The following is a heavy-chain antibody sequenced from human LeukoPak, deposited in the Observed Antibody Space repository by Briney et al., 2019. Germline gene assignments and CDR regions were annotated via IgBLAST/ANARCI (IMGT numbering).Heavy chain of an antibody. Sequence: SETLSLTCSVSGGSISSYYWSWIRQPPGKGLEYIGYIYYSGSTNYNPSLKSRITISVDTSKDQFSLNLTSVTAADTAVYYCARLKCISTTCPSRYVMDVWGQGTTVTVSS. CDR2: IYYSGST. V-gene: IGHV4-59*01. CDR1: GGSISSYY. D-gene: IGHD2-2*01. CDR3: ARLKCISTTCPSRYVMDV. J-gene: IGHJ6*02.